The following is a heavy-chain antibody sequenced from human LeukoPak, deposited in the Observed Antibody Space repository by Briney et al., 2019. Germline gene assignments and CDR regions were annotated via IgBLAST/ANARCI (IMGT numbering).Heavy chain of an antibody. CDR2: ISYSGST. V-gene: IGHV4-59*01. CDR3: ARERETDDCVDS. J-gene: IGHJ4*02. CDR1: GGSISSYY. D-gene: IGHD2-21*02. Sequence: SETLSLTCTVSGGSISSYYWSWIRQPPGKGLEWIGYISYSGSTNYNPSLKSRVTISLDTSKNQLSLKLSSVTAADTAVYYCARERETDDCVDSWGQGTLVTVSS.